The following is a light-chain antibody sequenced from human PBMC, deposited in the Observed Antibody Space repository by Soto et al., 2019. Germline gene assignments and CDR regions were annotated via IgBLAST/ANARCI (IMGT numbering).Light chain of an antibody. CDR3: QQYGSWT. Sequence: EIVLTQSPGTLSVSPGERATLSSRASQTISSSYLAWYRQKPGQAPSLLIYGTSSRATGIPDRFSGSGSGTDFTLTISRLEPEDSAIYYCQQYGSWTFGQGTKVEIK. J-gene: IGKJ1*01. CDR2: GTS. CDR1: QTISSSY. V-gene: IGKV3-20*01.